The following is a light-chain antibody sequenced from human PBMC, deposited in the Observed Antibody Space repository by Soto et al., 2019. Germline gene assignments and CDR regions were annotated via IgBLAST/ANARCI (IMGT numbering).Light chain of an antibody. CDR3: QQYNNWWT. CDR2: GAS. CDR1: QSVTSN. J-gene: IGKJ1*01. Sequence: EIVLTQSPGTLSLSPGERTTLSCRASQSVTSNLAWYQQKPGQAPRLLIYGASTRATGIPARFSGSGSGTDFTLTISSLQSEDFAVYYCQQYNNWWTFGQGTKVDIK. V-gene: IGKV3-15*01.